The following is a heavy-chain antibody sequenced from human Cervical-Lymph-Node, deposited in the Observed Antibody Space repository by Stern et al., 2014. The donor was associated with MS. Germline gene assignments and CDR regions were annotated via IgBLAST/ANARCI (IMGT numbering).Heavy chain of an antibody. Sequence: VHLVESGAEVKKPGASVKVSCKASGYTLINYYMHWVRQAPGHGLEWMGIINTLGGSTAYTQKFQGRLTMTRDTSTTTVSMELSGLRPEDTAVYYCAREYVEASGVGYLYYGLDVWGQGTTVIVSS. CDR2: INTLGGST. D-gene: IGHD2-21*02. J-gene: IGHJ6*02. CDR3: AREYVEASGVGYLYYGLDV. CDR1: GYTLINYY. V-gene: IGHV1-46*01.